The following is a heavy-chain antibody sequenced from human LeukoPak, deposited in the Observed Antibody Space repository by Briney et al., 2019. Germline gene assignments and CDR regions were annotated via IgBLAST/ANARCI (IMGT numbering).Heavy chain of an antibody. Sequence: SQTLSLTCTVSGRSISSGDYYWSWIRQPPGKGLEWIWYIYYSGSTYYNPSLKGRVTISVDTSKNQFSLKLSSVTAADTAVYYCARVPLRLGELSAFDAFDIWGRGTMVTVSS. V-gene: IGHV4-30-4*08. J-gene: IGHJ3*02. CDR2: IYYSGST. CDR3: ARVPLRLGELSAFDAFDI. CDR1: GRSISSGDYY. D-gene: IGHD3-16*02.